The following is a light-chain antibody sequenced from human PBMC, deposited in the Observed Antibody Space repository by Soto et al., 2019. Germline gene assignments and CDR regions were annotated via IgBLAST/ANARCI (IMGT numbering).Light chain of an antibody. Sequence: DSVITESPXPLAXSXXGXXXXXXXXGXXXLDRSNNKNYLAWYQQKPGQPPKMLIYWASTRQSGVPDRFSGSGSGTDFTLTISGLQSEDVAVYYCHQYNSSPQTFGQGPRWIS. V-gene: IGKV4-1*01. CDR1: XXXLDRSNNKNY. J-gene: IGKJ1*01. CDR2: WAS. CDR3: HQYNSSPQT.